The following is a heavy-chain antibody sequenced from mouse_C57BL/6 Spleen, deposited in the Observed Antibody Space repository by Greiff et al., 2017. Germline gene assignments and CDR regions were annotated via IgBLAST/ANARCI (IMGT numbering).Heavy chain of an antibody. CDR1: GYTFTSYW. Sequence: QVQLQQPGAELVMPGASVKLSCKASGYTFTSYWMHWVKQRPGQGLEWIGEIDPSDSYTNYNQKFKGKSTLTVDKSSSTAYMQLSSLTSEDSAVYYCARETAPAWFAYWGQGTLVTVSA. CDR2: IDPSDSYT. D-gene: IGHD3-2*01. J-gene: IGHJ3*01. V-gene: IGHV1-69*01. CDR3: ARETAPAWFAY.